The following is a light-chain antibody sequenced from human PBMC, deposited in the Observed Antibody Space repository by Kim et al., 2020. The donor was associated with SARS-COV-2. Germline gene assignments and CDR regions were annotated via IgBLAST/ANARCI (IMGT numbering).Light chain of an antibody. Sequence: SYELTQPPSVSVSSGQTATITCSGDKLGDKHVCWYQQKAGQSPVLVMYQDLKRPSGIPERFSGSNSGNTATLTISGTQAMDEGDYYCQAWARGLVVFGGGTQLTVL. V-gene: IGLV3-1*01. CDR2: QDL. CDR3: QAWARGLVV. J-gene: IGLJ2*01. CDR1: KLGDKH.